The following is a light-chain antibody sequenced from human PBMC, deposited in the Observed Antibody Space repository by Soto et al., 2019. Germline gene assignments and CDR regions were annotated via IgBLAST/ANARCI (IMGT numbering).Light chain of an antibody. CDR2: DAS. V-gene: IGKV3-15*01. CDR3: QQYNNWPQT. J-gene: IGKJ1*01. CDR1: QSLRSS. Sequence: EIVLTQSPATLCLSPGERATLSCRASQSLRSSLAWYQQKPGQAPRLLIYDASTRATGIPARFSGSGSGTDFTLTISGLQSEDFAVYYCQQYNNWPQTFGQGTKVDIK.